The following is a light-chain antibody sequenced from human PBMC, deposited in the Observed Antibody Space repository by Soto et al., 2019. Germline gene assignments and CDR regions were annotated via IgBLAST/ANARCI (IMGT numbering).Light chain of an antibody. J-gene: IGKJ1*01. Sequence: DIQMTQSPSTLSASIGDRVTITCRASQSISTWLAWYQQKPGKAPKLLIYKASSLESGVPSRFSGSGSGTEFALTISSLQPADFATYYCQQYERFATFGQGTKVDIK. CDR3: QQYERFAT. CDR2: KAS. CDR1: QSISTW. V-gene: IGKV1-5*03.